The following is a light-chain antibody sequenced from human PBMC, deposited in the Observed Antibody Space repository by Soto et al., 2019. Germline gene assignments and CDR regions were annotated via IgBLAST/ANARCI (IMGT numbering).Light chain of an antibody. Sequence: EVVMTQSPATLSVSPGERATLSCRASESVSRNLAWYQQKPGQAPRLLIYDASTRATGIPDRFSGGGSGTEFTLTISSLQSEDFALYYCQHTLKWPPTFGQGTRVEI. J-gene: IGKJ1*01. CDR1: ESVSRN. CDR3: QHTLKWPPT. V-gene: IGKV3-15*01. CDR2: DAS.